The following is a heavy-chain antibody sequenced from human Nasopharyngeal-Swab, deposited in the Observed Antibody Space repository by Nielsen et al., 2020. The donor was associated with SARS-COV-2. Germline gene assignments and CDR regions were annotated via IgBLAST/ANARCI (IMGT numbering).Heavy chain of an antibody. J-gene: IGHJ3*02. V-gene: IGHV3-74*01. CDR3: ARHLRRWLQLRPDAFDI. Sequence: ETLSLTCAASGFTFSSYWTHWVRQAPGKGLVWVSRINSDGSSTSYADSVKGRFTISRDNAKNTLYPQMNSLRAEDTAVYYCARHLRRWLQLRPDAFDIWGQGTMVTVSS. D-gene: IGHD5-24*01. CDR1: GFTFSSYW. CDR2: INSDGSST.